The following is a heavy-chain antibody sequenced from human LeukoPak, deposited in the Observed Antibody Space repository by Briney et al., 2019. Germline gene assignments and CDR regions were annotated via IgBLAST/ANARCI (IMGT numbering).Heavy chain of an antibody. J-gene: IGHJ6*02. Sequence: ASVKVSCTASGYTFTSYYMHWVRQAPGQGLEWMGIINPSGGSTSYAQKFRGRVTMTRDTSTSTVYMELSSLRSEDTAVYYCARGKWFGEAYYYYYYGMDVRGQGTTVTVSS. D-gene: IGHD3-10*01. V-gene: IGHV1-46*01. CDR3: ARGKWFGEAYYYYYYGMDV. CDR1: GYTFTSYY. CDR2: INPSGGST.